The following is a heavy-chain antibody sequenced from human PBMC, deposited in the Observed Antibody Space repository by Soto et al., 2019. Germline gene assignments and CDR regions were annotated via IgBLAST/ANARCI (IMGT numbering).Heavy chain of an antibody. CDR3: TTDREQLWSGPYFDS. CDR2: IKSKTHAMTT. V-gene: IGHV3-15*07. CDR1: GFTFTDAW. Sequence: LRLSCAASGFTFTDAWMHWVRQAPGKGLEWVGRIKSKTHAMTTDYAAPVKGRFTISRDDSKDTLYLQMSSLNTEDTAMYYCTTDREQLWSGPYFDSWGQGTLVTVSS. D-gene: IGHD5-18*01. J-gene: IGHJ4*02.